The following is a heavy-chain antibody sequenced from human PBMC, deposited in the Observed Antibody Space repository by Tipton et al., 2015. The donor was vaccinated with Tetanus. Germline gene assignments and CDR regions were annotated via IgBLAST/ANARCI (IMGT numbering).Heavy chain of an antibody. Sequence: QSGAEVKKPGASVKVSCEASGYTFTSYAMNWVRQAPGQGLEWMGWINTNTGNPTYAQGFTGRFVFSLDTSVSTAYLQISSLKAEDAAVYSCARGPMAAAGTSDAFDIWGQGTMVTVSS. CDR3: ARGPMAAAGTSDAFDI. J-gene: IGHJ3*02. CDR2: INTNTGNP. V-gene: IGHV7-4-1*02. D-gene: IGHD6-13*01. CDR1: GYTFTSYA.